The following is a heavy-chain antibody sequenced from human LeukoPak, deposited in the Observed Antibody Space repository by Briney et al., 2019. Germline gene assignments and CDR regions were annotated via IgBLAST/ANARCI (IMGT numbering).Heavy chain of an antibody. Sequence: SETLSLTCTVPGGSISSHYWSWIRQPPGKGLEWIGYIYYSGSTNYNPSLKSRVTISVDTSKNQFSLKLSSVTAADTAVYYCARGWFGDHFDYWGQGTQVTVSS. V-gene: IGHV4-59*11. D-gene: IGHD3-10*01. J-gene: IGHJ4*02. CDR2: IYYSGST. CDR3: ARGWFGDHFDY. CDR1: GGSISSHY.